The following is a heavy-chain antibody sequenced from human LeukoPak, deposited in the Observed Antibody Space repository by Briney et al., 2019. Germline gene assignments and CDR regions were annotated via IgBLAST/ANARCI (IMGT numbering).Heavy chain of an antibody. J-gene: IGHJ3*02. CDR3: ARVLRLGELSSDAFDI. Sequence: EASVKVSCKASGYTFTSYYMHWVRQAPGQGLEWMGIINPSGGSTSYAQKFQGRVTMTRDTSTSTVYMELSSLRSEDTAVYYCARVLRLGELSSDAFDIWGQGTMVTVSS. V-gene: IGHV1-46*01. D-gene: IGHD3-16*02. CDR1: GYTFTSYY. CDR2: INPSGGST.